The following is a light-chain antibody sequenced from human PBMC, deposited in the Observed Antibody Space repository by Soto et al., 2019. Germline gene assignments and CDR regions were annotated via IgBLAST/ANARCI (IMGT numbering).Light chain of an antibody. CDR3: QQYGSSPWT. CDR1: QSVSSSY. V-gene: IGKV3-20*01. CDR2: GAS. J-gene: IGKJ1*01. Sequence: EIVLTQSPGTLSLSPGERATLSCTASQSVSSSYLAWYQQQPGQAPTLLIYGASSRATGIPDRFSGSGSGTDFTLPISRLEPEDFAVYYCQQYGSSPWTFGQGTKVDIK.